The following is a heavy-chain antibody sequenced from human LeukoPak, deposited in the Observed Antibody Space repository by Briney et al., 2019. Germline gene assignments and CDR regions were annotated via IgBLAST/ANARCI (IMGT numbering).Heavy chain of an antibody. CDR3: ATTLTNRKITGYYYYYMDV. Sequence: SETLSLTCTVSGGSISSGGYYWSWIRQHPGKGLEWIGYIYYSGSTYYNPSLKSRVTISVDTSKNQFSLKLSSVTAADTAVYYCATTLTNRKITGYYYYYMDVWGKGTTVTVSS. V-gene: IGHV4-31*03. J-gene: IGHJ6*03. CDR2: IYYSGST. D-gene: IGHD1-14*01. CDR1: GGSISSGGYY.